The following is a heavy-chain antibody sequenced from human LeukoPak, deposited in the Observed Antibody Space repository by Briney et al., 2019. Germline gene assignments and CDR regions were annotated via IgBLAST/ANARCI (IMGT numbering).Heavy chain of an antibody. D-gene: IGHD3-10*01. CDR2: VSSDATNK. CDR3: AKGRVWFGELLFTMDV. V-gene: IGHV3-30*18. CDR1: GFTFTNYG. Sequence: GGSLRLSCAASGFTFTNYGMHWVRQAPGKGLEWVAVVSSDATNKYYADSVKGRFTISRENSKNTMYLQMNSLRGEDTAVYYCAKGRVWFGELLFTMDVWGQGTTVTVSS. J-gene: IGHJ6*02.